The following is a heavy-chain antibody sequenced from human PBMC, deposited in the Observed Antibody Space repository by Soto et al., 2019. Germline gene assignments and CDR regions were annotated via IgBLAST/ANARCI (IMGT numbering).Heavy chain of an antibody. D-gene: IGHD2-15*01. CDR1: GFTFSTYA. V-gene: IGHV3-23*01. CDR3: ATGYCGGGRCYDLDNWFDS. J-gene: IGHJ5*01. CDR2: IGDSEGETT. Sequence: EVQLLESGGGLVQPGGSLRLSCAASGFTFSTYAMTWVGQAPGKGPEGVSRIGDSEGETTHYGDSVKGRFTISRHNAKNTLYLQMNGLRVEDTAIYYWATGYCGGGRCYDLDNWFDSWGQGTRVTVSS.